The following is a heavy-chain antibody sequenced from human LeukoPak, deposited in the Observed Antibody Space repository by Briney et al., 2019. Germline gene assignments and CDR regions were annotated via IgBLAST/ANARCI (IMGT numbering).Heavy chain of an antibody. CDR2: ISSSGSNI. D-gene: IGHD2-2*01. CDR1: GFTFSSYS. CDR3: ARDFCSTTRCHRQYYFDY. J-gene: IGHJ4*02. Sequence: GGSLRLSCAASGFTFSSYSMNWVRQAPGKGLEWVSYISSSGSNIFYADSVKGRFTISRDNAKNSLYLQVNSLRDEDTAVYYCARDFCSTTRCHRQYYFDYWGQGTLVTVSS. V-gene: IGHV3-48*02.